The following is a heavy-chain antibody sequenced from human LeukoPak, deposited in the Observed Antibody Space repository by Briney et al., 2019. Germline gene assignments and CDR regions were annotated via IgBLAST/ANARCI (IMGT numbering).Heavy chain of an antibody. J-gene: IGHJ3*01. CDR3: ARDLDIVVVPAAYDAFDV. Sequence: PGGSLRLSCAASGFTFGSYWMTWVRQPPGKGLEWVANIKEDGSDENYVDSVKGRFTISRDNAKNSLYLQMNSLRAEDTAVYYCARDLDIVVVPAAYDAFDVWGQGTMVTVSS. CDR2: IKEDGSDE. CDR1: GFTFGSYW. V-gene: IGHV3-7*01. D-gene: IGHD2-2*01.